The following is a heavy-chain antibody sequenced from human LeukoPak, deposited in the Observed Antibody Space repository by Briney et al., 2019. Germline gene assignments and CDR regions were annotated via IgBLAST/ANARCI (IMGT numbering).Heavy chain of an antibody. D-gene: IGHD6-13*01. CDR2: INTNTGNP. V-gene: IGHV7-4-1*02. Sequence: ASVKVSCKASGYTFTNAMNWVRQAPGQGLEWIGWINTNTGNPTYAQGFTGRFVFSLDTSVSTAYLQISSLKAEDTAVYYCARSIGAAGYMDVWGKGTTVTVSS. CDR1: GYTFTNA. CDR3: ARSIGAAGYMDV. J-gene: IGHJ6*03.